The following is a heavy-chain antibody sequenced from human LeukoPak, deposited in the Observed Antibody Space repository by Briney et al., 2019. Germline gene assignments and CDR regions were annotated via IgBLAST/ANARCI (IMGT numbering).Heavy chain of an antibody. Sequence: PGGSLRLSCAASGLTVSSNYMSWVRQAPGKGLEWVSVIYSDGSTYYADSVKGRFTTSRDNSKNTLYLQMNSLRAEDTAVYYCAKLTSYSSSWLFDYWGQGTLVTVSS. CDR3: AKLTSYSSSWLFDY. V-gene: IGHV3-53*01. CDR2: IYSDGST. J-gene: IGHJ4*02. D-gene: IGHD6-13*01. CDR1: GLTVSSNY.